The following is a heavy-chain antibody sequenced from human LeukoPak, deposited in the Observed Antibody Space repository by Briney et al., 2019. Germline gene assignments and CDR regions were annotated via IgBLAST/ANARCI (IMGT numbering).Heavy chain of an antibody. D-gene: IGHD3-3*01. CDR3: ARRSDYVDS. Sequence: GGSLRLSCSASGFTFSSSVMHWVRQAPGKGLEWVAAITDSSTNMYYADSVRGRFTISRDDARNSLYLQMNSLRAEDTAMYYCARRSDYVDSWGQGTLVTVSS. CDR1: GFTFSSSV. J-gene: IGHJ4*02. V-gene: IGHV3-21*01. CDR2: ITDSSTNM.